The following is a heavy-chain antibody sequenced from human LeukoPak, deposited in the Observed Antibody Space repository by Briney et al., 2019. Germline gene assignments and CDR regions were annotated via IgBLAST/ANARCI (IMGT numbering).Heavy chain of an antibody. CDR3: ARRNAMDV. CDR2: TGSSGSPT. V-gene: IGHV3-48*04. CDR1: GFAFSSYN. J-gene: IGHJ6*02. Sequence: GGSLRLSCAASGFAFSSYNMNWVRQAPGKGLEWISYTGSSGSPTHYADSVGGRFTISRDDAKSSLYLQMNSLRAEDTAVYYCARRNAMDVWGQGTTVIVFS.